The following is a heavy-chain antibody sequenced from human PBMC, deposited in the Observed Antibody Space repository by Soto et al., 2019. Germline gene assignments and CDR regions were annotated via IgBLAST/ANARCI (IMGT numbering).Heavy chain of an antibody. J-gene: IGHJ4*02. CDR1: GFTFSSYA. CDR3: ARRCSGSYYAD. V-gene: IGHV3-23*01. Sequence: EVQLLESGGGLVQPGGSLRLSCAASGFTFSSYAMRWVRQAPVKGLEWVSAISGSGGSTYYADSVKGRFTISRDNSRITLYRQMNSLRAEDTAVYYCARRCSGSYYADWGQGTLVTVSS. CDR2: ISGSGGST. D-gene: IGHD1-26*01.